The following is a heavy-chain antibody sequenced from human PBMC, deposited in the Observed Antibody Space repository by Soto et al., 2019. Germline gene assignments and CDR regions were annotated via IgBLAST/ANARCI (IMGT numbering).Heavy chain of an antibody. Sequence: GASVKVSCKASGYTFTSYGISWVRQAPGQGLEWMGWISAYNGNTNYAQKLQGRVTMTTDTSTSTAYMELRSLRSDDTAVYYCARAAVLWELPGRIDYWGQGTLVTVSS. V-gene: IGHV1-18*01. CDR2: ISAYNGNT. CDR3: ARAAVLWELPGRIDY. J-gene: IGHJ4*02. D-gene: IGHD1-26*01. CDR1: GYTFTSYG.